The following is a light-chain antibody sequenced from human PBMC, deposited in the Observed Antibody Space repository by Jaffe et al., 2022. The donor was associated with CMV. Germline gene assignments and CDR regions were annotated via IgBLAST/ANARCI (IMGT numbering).Light chain of an antibody. V-gene: IGKV1-9*01. CDR2: AAS. CDR3: QQLNSYPLT. Sequence: IQLTQSPSSLSASVGDRVTITCRASQGISTYLAWYQQKPGKAPKLLISAASTLQSGVPSRFSGSGSGTDFTLTISSLQPEDFATYYCQQLNSYPLTFGGGTQVEIK. J-gene: IGKJ4*01. CDR1: QGISTY.